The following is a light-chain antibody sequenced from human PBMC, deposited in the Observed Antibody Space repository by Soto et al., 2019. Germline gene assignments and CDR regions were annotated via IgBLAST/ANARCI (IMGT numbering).Light chain of an antibody. CDR3: CSYAGSSTYV. Sequence: QSALTQPASVSGSPGQSITVSCTGTSSDVGSYNLVSWYQHHPGKAPKLMIYDGSKRPSGVSYRFSGSKSGNTASLTISGLQAEDEADYYCCSYAGSSTYVFGTGTKLTVL. V-gene: IGLV2-23*01. J-gene: IGLJ1*01. CDR1: SSDVGSYNL. CDR2: DGS.